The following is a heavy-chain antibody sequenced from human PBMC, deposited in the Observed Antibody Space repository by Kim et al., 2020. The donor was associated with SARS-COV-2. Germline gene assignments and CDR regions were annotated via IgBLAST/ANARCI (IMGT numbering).Heavy chain of an antibody. J-gene: IGHJ4*02. CDR3: AREIPDTLYFDY. D-gene: IGHD2-2*01. Sequence: YAQTCRNRATVTRDTSASTVYMERSSLRSEDTAVYFCAREIPDTLYFDYWGQGAQVTVSS. V-gene: IGHV1-46*01.